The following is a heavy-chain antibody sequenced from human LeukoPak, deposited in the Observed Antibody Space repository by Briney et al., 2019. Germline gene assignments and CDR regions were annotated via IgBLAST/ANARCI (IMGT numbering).Heavy chain of an antibody. CDR2: ISGSGGST. CDR3: ARNPRDIVVLPAAADY. Sequence: GGSLRLSCAASGFTFSSYAMSWVRQAPGKGLEWVASISGSGGSTYYADSVKGRFTNSRDSSKNTLCLQMNSLRAEDTAVYYCARNPRDIVVLPAAADYWGQGTLVTVSS. CDR1: GFTFSSYA. V-gene: IGHV3-23*01. D-gene: IGHD2-2*01. J-gene: IGHJ4*02.